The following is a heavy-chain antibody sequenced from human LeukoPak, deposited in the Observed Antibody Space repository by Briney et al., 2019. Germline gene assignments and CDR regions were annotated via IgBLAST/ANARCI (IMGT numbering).Heavy chain of an antibody. D-gene: IGHD2-15*01. CDR1: GGSISSYY. V-gene: IGHV4-59*08. J-gene: IGHJ6*03. Sequence: PSETLSLTCTVSGGSISSYYWSWIRQPPGKGLEWIGYIYYSGSTNYNPSLKSRVTVSVDTSKNQFSLKLSSVTAADTAVYYCARHFCGYCSGGSSFFYYYYYMDVWGKGTTVTVSS. CDR2: IYYSGST. CDR3: ARHFCGYCSGGSSFFYYYYYMDV.